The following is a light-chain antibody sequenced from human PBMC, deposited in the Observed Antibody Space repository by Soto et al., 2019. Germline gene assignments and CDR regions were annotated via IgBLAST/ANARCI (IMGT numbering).Light chain of an antibody. CDR2: DAS. CDR3: QHYKTWPLS. J-gene: IGKJ4*01. V-gene: IGKV3-15*01. CDR1: QGVGST. Sequence: ELVLTQSPATLSVSPGERATLSCRASQGVGSTLAWYQQAPGQAPRLLIYDASTRATGIPARFSGDGSGTEVTLTISSLQSDDIAVYYCQHYKTWPLSFGGGTRVEI.